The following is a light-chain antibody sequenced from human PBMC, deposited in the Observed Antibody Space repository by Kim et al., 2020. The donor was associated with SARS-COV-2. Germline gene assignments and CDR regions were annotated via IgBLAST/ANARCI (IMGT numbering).Light chain of an antibody. CDR1: QEIRND. CDR2: GAS. CDR3: LQHNTYPIT. J-gene: IGKJ5*01. V-gene: IGKV1-17*01. Sequence: ACVGDRVTITCRASQEIRNDLGWYQQNPGRAPKRLIYGASSLQSGVPSRFSGSGSGTEFTLTISSLQAEEFATYFCLQHNTYPITFGQGIRLEIK.